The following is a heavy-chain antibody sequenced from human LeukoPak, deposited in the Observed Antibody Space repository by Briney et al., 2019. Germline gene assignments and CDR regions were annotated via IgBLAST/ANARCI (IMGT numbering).Heavy chain of an antibody. J-gene: IGHJ3*02. CDR1: GFTFSSYG. V-gene: IGHV3-30*02. CDR2: IRYDGSDK. D-gene: IGHD4-17*01. Sequence: GGSLRLSCAASGFTFSSYGMHWVRQAPGKGLVWVAFIRYDGSDKYYGDSVKGQFTISRDNSKNTLYLQMNSLRAEDTAVYYCAKDGGTTVNAFDIWGQGTMVTVSS. CDR3: AKDGGTTVNAFDI.